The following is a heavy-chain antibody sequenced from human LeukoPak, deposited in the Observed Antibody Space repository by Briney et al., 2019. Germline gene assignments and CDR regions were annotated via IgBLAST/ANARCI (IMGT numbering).Heavy chain of an antibody. J-gene: IGHJ3*02. CDR1: GYSISSGYY. CDR3: ARVGGYCSGGSCNSDAFDI. D-gene: IGHD2-15*01. CDR2: IYHSGST. V-gene: IGHV4-38-2*02. Sequence: SETLSLTCTVSGYSISSGYYWGWIRQPPGKGLEWIGSIYHSGSTYYNPSLKSRVTISVDTSKNQFSLKLSSVTAADTAVYYCARVGGYCSGGSCNSDAFDIWGQGTMVTVSS.